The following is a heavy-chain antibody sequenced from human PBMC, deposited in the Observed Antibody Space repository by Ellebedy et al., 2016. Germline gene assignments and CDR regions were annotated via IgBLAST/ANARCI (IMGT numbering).Heavy chain of an antibody. J-gene: IGHJ6*02. V-gene: IGHV3-30*03. CDR1: GFTFSHYG. Sequence: GGSLRLSCAASGFTFSHYGMHWVRQAPGKGLEWVAVISYDGSYKYYADSVKGRFTISRDNSKNTLHLQMNSLRAEDTAVYYCASLQSYCISCESDVWGQGTTVTVSS. D-gene: IGHD2-2*01. CDR3: ASLQSYCISCESDV. CDR2: ISYDGSYK.